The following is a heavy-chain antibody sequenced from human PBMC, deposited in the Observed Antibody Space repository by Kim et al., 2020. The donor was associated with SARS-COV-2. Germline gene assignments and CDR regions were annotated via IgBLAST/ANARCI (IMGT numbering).Heavy chain of an antibody. J-gene: IGHJ6*02. Sequence: GGSLRLSCAASGFTFSSYGMHWVRQAPGKGLEWVAVIWYDGSNKYYADSVKGRFTISRDNSKNTLYLQMNSLRAEDTAVYYCARNEKEDLEWLLTDYYYYYGMDVWGQGTTVTVSS. V-gene: IGHV3-33*01. CDR1: GFTFSSYG. CDR2: IWYDGSNK. CDR3: ARNEKEDLEWLLTDYYYYYGMDV. D-gene: IGHD3-3*01.